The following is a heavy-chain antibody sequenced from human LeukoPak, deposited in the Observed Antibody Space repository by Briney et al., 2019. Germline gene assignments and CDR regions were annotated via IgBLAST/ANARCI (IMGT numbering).Heavy chain of an antibody. CDR3: AKSGYNRFDY. CDR1: GFTFSGSG. CDR2: IRYDGTDK. V-gene: IGHV3-30*02. J-gene: IGHJ4*02. D-gene: IGHD5-24*01. Sequence: GGSLRLSCAASGFTFSGSGMHWVRQGPGKGLEWVAFIRYDGTDKYYADSVKGRFTISRDNSQSTLFLQMNSLRAEDTAVYYCAKSGYNRFDYWGQGTLVTVSS.